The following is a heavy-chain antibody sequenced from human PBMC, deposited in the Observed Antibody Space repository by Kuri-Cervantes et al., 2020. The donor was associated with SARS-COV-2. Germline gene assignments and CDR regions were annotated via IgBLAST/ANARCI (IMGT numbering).Heavy chain of an antibody. CDR2: RYYDGSNK. D-gene: IGHD2-2*01. V-gene: IGHV3-30*02. J-gene: IGHJ6*02. CDR3: AKGSYCSSTSCPYGMDV. CDR1: GFTFSSYG. Sequence: GGSLRLSCAASGFTFSSYGMHWVRQAPGKSLEWVAVRYYDGSNKYYAESVKGRFTISRDNSKNTLYLQMNSLRAEDTAVYYCAKGSYCSSTSCPYGMDVWGQGTTVTVSS.